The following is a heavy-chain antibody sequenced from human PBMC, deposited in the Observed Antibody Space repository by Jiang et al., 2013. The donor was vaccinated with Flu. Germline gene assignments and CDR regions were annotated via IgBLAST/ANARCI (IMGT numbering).Heavy chain of an antibody. D-gene: IGHD4-11*01. CDR2: TSPSASHT. Sequence: VQLLESGAEVKKPGESLKISCKTSGFDFTSYWIGWVRQKPGKGLEWMGITSPSASHTRYSPSFQGQVTISGDTSVSTAYLQWSSLKASDTAIYYCARQNDYSNYDAFDMWGQGTVVTVSS. CDR1: GFDFTSYW. CDR3: ARQNDYSNYDAFDM. V-gene: IGHV5-51*01. J-gene: IGHJ3*02.